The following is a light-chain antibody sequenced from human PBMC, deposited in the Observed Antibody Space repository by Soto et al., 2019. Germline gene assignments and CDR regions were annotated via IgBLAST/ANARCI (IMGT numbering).Light chain of an antibody. Sequence: EVVLTQSPGTLSLSPGERATLSCRASQTISSSYLAWYQHKPGQAPRVLIYGTSSRAIGIPDRFSGSGSGTDFTLTISILEPEDFAVYYCQHYGSNRSFGQGTKVEIK. CDR2: GTS. V-gene: IGKV3-20*01. CDR1: QTISSSY. CDR3: QHYGSNRS. J-gene: IGKJ1*01.